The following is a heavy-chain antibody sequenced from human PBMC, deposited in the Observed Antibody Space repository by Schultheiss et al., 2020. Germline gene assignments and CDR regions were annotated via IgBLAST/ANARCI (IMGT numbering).Heavy chain of an antibody. J-gene: IGHJ6*02. CDR3: ARQLYCSSGSCPHYYYFGMDV. V-gene: IGHV5-51*01. CDR1: GYSFTSYW. Sequence: GGSLRLSCKGSGYSFTSYWIGWVRQMPGKGLEWMGIIYPGDSDTRYSPSFQGQVTISADKSISTAYLQWSSLKASDSGIYYCARQLYCSSGSCPHYYYFGMDVWGQGTTVTVSS. D-gene: IGHD2-15*01. CDR2: IYPGDSDT.